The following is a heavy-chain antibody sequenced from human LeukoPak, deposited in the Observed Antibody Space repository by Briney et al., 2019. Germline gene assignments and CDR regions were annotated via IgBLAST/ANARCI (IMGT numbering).Heavy chain of an antibody. CDR3: AKDKDYVWGGYRYMGSFDY. Sequence: ETLSLTCTVSGGSISSSSYYWGWIRQAPGKGLEWVSSISGSGGSTSYADSVKGRFTISRDNSKNTLYPQMNSLRAEDTAVYFCAKDKDYVWGGYRYMGSFDYWGQGTLVTVSS. CDR1: GGSISSSSYY. D-gene: IGHD3-16*02. CDR2: ISGSGGST. J-gene: IGHJ4*02. V-gene: IGHV3-23*01.